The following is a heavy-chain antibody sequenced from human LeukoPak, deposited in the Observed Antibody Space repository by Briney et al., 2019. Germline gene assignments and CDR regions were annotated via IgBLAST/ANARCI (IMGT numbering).Heavy chain of an antibody. V-gene: IGHV4-39*01. D-gene: IGHD2-15*01. CDR2: IYYSGST. Sequence: SETLSLTCTVSGGSISSRSYYWGWIRQPPGKGLEWIGIIYYSGSTYSNPSLRSRVTISVDTAKNQFSLKLSSVTAADTAVYYCASFYCSGGSCYQYYYYYMDVWGKGTTVTISS. CDR3: ASFYCSGGSCYQYYYYYMDV. J-gene: IGHJ6*03. CDR1: GGSISSRSYY.